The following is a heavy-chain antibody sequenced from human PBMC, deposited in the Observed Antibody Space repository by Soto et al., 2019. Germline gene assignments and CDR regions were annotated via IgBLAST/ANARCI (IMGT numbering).Heavy chain of an antibody. CDR2: ISDDGNTK. Sequence: QVQLVESGGGVVQPGTSLRLSCAASGFTFSTYAMYWVRQDPGRGLEWVAVISDDGNTKYYADSVKGRFTISRDNSRNTLYLHIYRLRAADAAVYYCASSYFYDSGGYYPFDYWGQGTRVTVSS. J-gene: IGHJ4*02. D-gene: IGHD3-22*01. CDR1: GFTFSTYA. V-gene: IGHV3-30-3*01. CDR3: ASSYFYDSGGYYPFDY.